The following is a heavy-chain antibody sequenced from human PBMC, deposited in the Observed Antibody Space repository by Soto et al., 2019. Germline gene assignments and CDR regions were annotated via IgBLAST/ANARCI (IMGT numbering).Heavy chain of an antibody. D-gene: IGHD6-6*01. V-gene: IGHV4-39*01. CDR1: GASLSSSTYY. J-gene: IGHJ4*02. CDR2: IYYSGNT. CDR3: ASSSPFHY. Sequence: SETLSLTCTVSGASLSSSTYYWSWIRQPPGRGPEWIGSIYYSGNTYYKPSLKSRVSISIDTSRNQFSLKLTSVTAADTGVYYCASSSPFHYRGPGILVTVSS.